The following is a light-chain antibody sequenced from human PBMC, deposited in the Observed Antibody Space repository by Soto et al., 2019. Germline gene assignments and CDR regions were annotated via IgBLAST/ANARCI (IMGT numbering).Light chain of an antibody. V-gene: IGKV1-9*01. CDR3: QHLNTFPMS. J-gene: IGKJ3*01. CDR1: QGISSF. CDR2: GAS. Sequence: IQLTQSPSSLSASVGDRVTITCRASQGISSFLAWYQQKPGKAPNLLIYGASTLQNGVPSRFSGSGSGTDFTLTIGSLQPEDFATYYCQHLNTFPMSFGPGTKWTSN.